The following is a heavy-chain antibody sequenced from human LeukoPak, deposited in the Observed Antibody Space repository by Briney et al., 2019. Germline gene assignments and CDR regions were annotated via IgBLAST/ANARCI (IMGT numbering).Heavy chain of an antibody. CDR3: ARVPSFQSYSSYLGYYYYYYMDV. J-gene: IGHJ6*03. V-gene: IGHV4-34*01. Sequence: PSETLSLTCTVSGGSISSYYWSWIRQPPGKGLEWIGEINHSGSTNYNPSLKSRVTISVDTSKNQFSLKLSSVTAADTAVYYCARVPSFQSYSSYLGYYYYYYMDVWGKGTTVTVSS. CDR1: GGSISSYY. D-gene: IGHD6-6*01. CDR2: INHSGST.